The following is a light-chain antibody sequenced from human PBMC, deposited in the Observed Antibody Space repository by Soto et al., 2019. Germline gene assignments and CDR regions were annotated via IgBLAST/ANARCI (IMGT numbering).Light chain of an antibody. V-gene: IGKV2-28*01. CDR2: MGS. Sequence: DIVVTQSPLSLTVTHGEPASISCRSSQSLLHRNGHTYLDWYRQKPGQSPQVLIYMGSNRASGVPDRFSGSGSGTDFTLKISRVEAEDAGVYYCMQTLQTRTFGQGTKVEI. CDR3: MQTLQTRT. CDR1: QSLLHRNGHTY. J-gene: IGKJ1*01.